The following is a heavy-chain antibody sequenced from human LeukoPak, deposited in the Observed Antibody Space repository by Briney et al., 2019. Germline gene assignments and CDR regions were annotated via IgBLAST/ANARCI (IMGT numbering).Heavy chain of an antibody. J-gene: IGHJ5*02. V-gene: IGHV3-7*01. CDR2: INKEGSAQ. D-gene: IGHD6-19*01. CDR1: GFTFSNYW. CDR3: ARGSSGWSGWFDP. Sequence: GGSLRLSCAASGFTFSNYWMLWVRQAPGKGLEWVANINKEGSAQYYVDSVKGRFTISRDNAKNSWSLQMNSLRVEDTAVYYCARGSSGWSGWFDPWGQGSLVTVSS.